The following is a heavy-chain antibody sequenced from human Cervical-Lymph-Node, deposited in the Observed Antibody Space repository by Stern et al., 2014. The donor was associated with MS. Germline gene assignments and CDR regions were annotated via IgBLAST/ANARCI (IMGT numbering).Heavy chain of an antibody. CDR3: AREGEYCSGSRCYPFLDY. CDR1: GGSLRSYY. CDR2: IYHTGSV. V-gene: IGHV4-59*01. Sequence: QLQLQESGPGLVKPSETLSLTCTVSGGSLRSYYWNWIRQAPGKGLEWLGFIYHTGSVNYNPSLSSRVPMSVDTSKTQFSLTVSSVTAADTAVYYCAREGEYCSGSRCYPFLDYWGQGTLVTVSS. D-gene: IGHD2-15*01. J-gene: IGHJ4*02.